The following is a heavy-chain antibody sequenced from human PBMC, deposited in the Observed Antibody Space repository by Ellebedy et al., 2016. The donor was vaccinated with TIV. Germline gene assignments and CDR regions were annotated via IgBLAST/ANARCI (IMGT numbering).Heavy chain of an antibody. CDR3: AATGDGYSDY. CDR2: IDWDDEK. V-gene: IGHV2-70*04. CDR1: GCSLSTSGMR. J-gene: IGHJ4*02. Sequence: SGPTLVKPTPTVTLTCTFSGCSLSTSGMRVSWIRQPPGKAPEWLARIDWDDEKFYSTSLKTRLSISKDTSKNQVVLTMTNMDPLATATYYCAATGDGYSDYWGQGTLVTVSS. D-gene: IGHD5-24*01.